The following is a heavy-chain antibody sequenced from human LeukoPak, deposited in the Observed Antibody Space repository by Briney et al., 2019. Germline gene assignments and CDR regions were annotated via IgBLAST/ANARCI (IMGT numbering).Heavy chain of an antibody. V-gene: IGHV3-23*01. CDR1: GFTFSNYA. J-gene: IGHJ4*02. CDR3: AKGGDRAAAGTLLDY. D-gene: IGHD6-13*01. Sequence: GGSLRLPCAASGFTFSNYAMSWVRQAPGKGLEWVSIISSSGGSTYYADSVKGRFTISRDSSKNTLFLQMNSLRAEDTAVYYCAKGGDRAAAGTLLDYWGQGTLVTVSS. CDR2: ISSSGGST.